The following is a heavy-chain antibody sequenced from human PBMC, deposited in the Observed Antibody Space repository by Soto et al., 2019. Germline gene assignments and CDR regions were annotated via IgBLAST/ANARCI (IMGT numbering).Heavy chain of an antibody. CDR1: RYTFTGYY. Sequence: ASVKVSCKASRYTFTGYYMHWVRQAPGQGLEWMGWINPNSGVTNYAQKFQGWVTMTRDTSISTAYMELSRLRSDDTAVYYCARAKKGYYYGMDVWGQGNTVTVAS. CDR2: INPNSGVT. V-gene: IGHV1-2*04. J-gene: IGHJ6*02. CDR3: ARAKKGYYYGMDV.